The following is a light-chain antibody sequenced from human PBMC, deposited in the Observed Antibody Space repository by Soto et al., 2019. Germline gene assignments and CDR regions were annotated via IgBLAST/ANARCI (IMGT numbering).Light chain of an antibody. CDR1: QDIKKF. Sequence: DIQLTQSPSSLSASLGDRVTITCRASQDIKKFLAWYQQRPGKVPDLLIYAASTLRSGVPSRFSGNASGTDFSFNISSLQPADVATYYCKKYERATAMFGQGTKVDIK. CDR3: KKYERATAM. V-gene: IGKV1-27*01. J-gene: IGKJ1*01. CDR2: AAS.